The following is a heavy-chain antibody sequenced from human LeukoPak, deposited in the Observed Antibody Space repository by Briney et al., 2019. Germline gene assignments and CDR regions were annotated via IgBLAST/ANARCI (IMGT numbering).Heavy chain of an antibody. D-gene: IGHD3-3*01. J-gene: IGHJ3*02. CDR2: IYYSGST. CDR1: GGSISSYH. CDR3: ARDSQTYYDFWSGYYGDDALDI. V-gene: IGHV4-59*01. Sequence: PSETLSLTCTVSGGSISSYHWSWIRQPPGKGLEWIGYIYYSGSTNYNPSLKSRVTISVDTSKNQFSLKLSSVTAADTAVYYCARDSQTYYDFWSGYYGDDALDIWGQGTMVTVSS.